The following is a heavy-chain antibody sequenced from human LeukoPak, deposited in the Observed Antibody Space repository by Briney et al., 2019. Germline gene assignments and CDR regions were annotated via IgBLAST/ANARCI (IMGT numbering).Heavy chain of an antibody. D-gene: IGHD3-22*01. V-gene: IGHV4-39*01. Sequence: SETLSLTCTISGGSISSSSYYWGWIRQPPGKGLEWIGSIYYSGSTYYNPSLKSRVTISVDTSKNQFSLKLSSVTAADTAVYYCASPYDSSGYYHVHWGQGTLVTVSS. CDR1: GGSISSSSYY. CDR2: IYYSGST. CDR3: ASPYDSSGYYHVH. J-gene: IGHJ4*02.